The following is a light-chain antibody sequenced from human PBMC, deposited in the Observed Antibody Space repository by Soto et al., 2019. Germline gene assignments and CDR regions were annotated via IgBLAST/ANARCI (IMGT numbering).Light chain of an antibody. V-gene: IGKV3-20*01. J-gene: IGKJ5*01. CDR2: GTS. CDR1: QSVSSY. CDR3: QQYGSFIT. Sequence: LELYLGTLCFSGKETRTLXSRASQSVSSYLAWYQQKPGQAPRLLIYGTSSRATGIPDRFSGSGSGPDFTLSISRLEPDDFAVYYCQQYGSFITFGQGTRLE.